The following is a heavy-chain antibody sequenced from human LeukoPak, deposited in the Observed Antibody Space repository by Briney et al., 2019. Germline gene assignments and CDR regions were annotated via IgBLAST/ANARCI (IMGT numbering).Heavy chain of an antibody. J-gene: IGHJ4*02. CDR2: IHDSGST. Sequence: SETLSLTCTVSGGSIRSSYYYWGWIRQPPGKGLEWIGSIHDSGSTYYNPSLKSRVTISVDTSKNQFSLKLSSVTAADTAVYYCARRDRAIDEDDRYFDYWGQGTLVTVSS. D-gene: IGHD3-3*01. V-gene: IGHV4-39*01. CDR1: GGSIRSSYYY. CDR3: ARRDRAIDEDDRYFDY.